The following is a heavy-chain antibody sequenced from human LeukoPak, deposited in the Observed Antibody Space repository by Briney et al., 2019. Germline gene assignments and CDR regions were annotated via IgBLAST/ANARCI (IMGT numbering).Heavy chain of an antibody. CDR3: ARLRVRGYGFGPWEGPTWLDY. V-gene: IGHV4-4*02. J-gene: IGHJ4*02. Sequence: SETLSLTCAVSGGSITSNNLWSWVRQPPGKGLEWIGEIYHSGSTNYNPSLMSRVTISLDTSKNQFSLKLRSVTAADTAVYYCARLRVRGYGFGPWEGPTWLDYWGQGTLVTVSS. CDR1: GGSITSNNL. CDR2: IYHSGST. D-gene: IGHD5-18*01.